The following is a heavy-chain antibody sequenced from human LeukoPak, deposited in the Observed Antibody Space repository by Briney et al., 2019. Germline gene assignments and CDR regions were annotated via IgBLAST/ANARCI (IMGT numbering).Heavy chain of an antibody. D-gene: IGHD6-19*01. Sequence: SVKVSCKASGYTFTSYGISWVRQAPGQGLEWMGRIIPILGIANYAQKFQGRVTITADKSTSTAYMELSSLRSEDTAVYYCARDQVAGKGGNYFDYWGQGTLVTVSS. CDR2: IIPILGIA. V-gene: IGHV1-69*04. CDR1: GYTFTSYG. CDR3: ARDQVAGKGGNYFDY. J-gene: IGHJ4*02.